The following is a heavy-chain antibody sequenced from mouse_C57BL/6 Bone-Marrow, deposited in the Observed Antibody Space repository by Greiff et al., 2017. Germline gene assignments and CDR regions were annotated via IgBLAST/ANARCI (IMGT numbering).Heavy chain of an antibody. D-gene: IGHD1-1*01. V-gene: IGHV14-2*01. Sequence: VQLQQSGAELVKPGASVTLSCTASGYNITDYYMHWVKQRTEQGLEWIGRLDPEDGETKYAPNFQGKATITADPSSNTAYLQLSSLTSEDTAVYYCASLSDYYGSSYRFAYWGQGTLVTVSA. CDR1: GYNITDYY. CDR3: ASLSDYYGSSYRFAY. J-gene: IGHJ3*01. CDR2: LDPEDGET.